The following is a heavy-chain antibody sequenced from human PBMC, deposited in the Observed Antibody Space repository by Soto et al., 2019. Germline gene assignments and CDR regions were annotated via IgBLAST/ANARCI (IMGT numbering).Heavy chain of an antibody. CDR3: FDP. J-gene: IGHJ5*02. CDR2: INYRGST. Sequence: PSETLSLTCTVSGFSLSSSSYYWGWIRQPPGKGLEWIGTINYRGSTYYNPSLKSRVTISVDTSKNQFSLKLSSVTAADTAVYSWFDPCGQGTLVTVSS. CDR1: GFSLSSSSYY. V-gene: IGHV4-39*01.